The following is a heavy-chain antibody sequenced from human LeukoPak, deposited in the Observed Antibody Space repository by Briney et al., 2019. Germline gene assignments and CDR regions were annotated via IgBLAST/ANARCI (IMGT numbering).Heavy chain of an antibody. Sequence: AASLKISCKASGSSFTSYWIGWVRQLPGKRLEWMGIIYPGDSDIRYRPSLHGQVTISDDKSITTAYLQRSRLKDSDTAKYYWASKHFSVSGDALVLWGQGTMVTVSS. V-gene: IGHV5-51*01. CDR2: IYPGDSDI. CDR3: ASKHFSVSGDALVL. CDR1: GSSFTSYW. J-gene: IGHJ3*01. D-gene: IGHD3-3*02.